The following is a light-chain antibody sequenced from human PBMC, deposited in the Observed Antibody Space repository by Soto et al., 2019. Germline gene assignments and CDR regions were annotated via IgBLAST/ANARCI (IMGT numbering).Light chain of an antibody. J-gene: IGLJ2*01. Sequence: QSALTQPASVSGSPGKSITISCTGTSNDVGSYNLVSWYQQHPGKAPKLMIYEGSKRPSGVSNRFSGSKSDNTASLTISGLPAEDEADYYCCSYAGSSTFVFGGGTKLTVL. CDR3: CSYAGSSTFV. V-gene: IGLV2-23*03. CDR2: EGS. CDR1: SNDVGSYNL.